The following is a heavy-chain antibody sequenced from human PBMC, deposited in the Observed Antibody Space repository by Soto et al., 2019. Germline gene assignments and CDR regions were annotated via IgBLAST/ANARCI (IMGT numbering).Heavy chain of an antibody. Sequence: QVQLVESGGGVVQPGRSLRLSCAASGFTFSSYGMHWVRQAPGKGLEWVAVIWYDGSNKYYADSVKGRFTISRDNSKNTLYLQMNSLRAEDTAVYYCAREYDFWSGYGMDVWGQGTTVTVSS. J-gene: IGHJ6*02. V-gene: IGHV3-33*01. CDR2: IWYDGSNK. CDR3: AREYDFWSGYGMDV. CDR1: GFTFSSYG. D-gene: IGHD3-3*01.